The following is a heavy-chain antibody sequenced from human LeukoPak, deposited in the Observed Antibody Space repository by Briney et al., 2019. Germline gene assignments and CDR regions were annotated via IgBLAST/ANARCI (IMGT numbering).Heavy chain of an antibody. D-gene: IGHD3-22*01. CDR3: ARDWGGSSGYGTPYYYYYMDV. Sequence: SETLSLTCTVSGGSISSYYWSWIRQPPRKGLEWIGYIYYSGSTNYNPSLKSRVTISVDTSKNQFSLKLSSVTAADTAVYYCARDWGGSSGYGTPYYYYYMDVWGKGTTVTISS. J-gene: IGHJ6*03. CDR1: GGSISSYY. V-gene: IGHV4-59*12. CDR2: IYYSGST.